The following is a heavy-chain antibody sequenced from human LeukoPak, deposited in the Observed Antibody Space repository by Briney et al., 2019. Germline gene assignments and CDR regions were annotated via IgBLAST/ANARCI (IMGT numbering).Heavy chain of an antibody. V-gene: IGHV3-23*01. CDR1: GFSFNSYA. D-gene: IGHD3-16*01. CDR3: ATSWGPDTSAFRWGRDGMDV. CDR2: ISKSGDHT. Sequence: GGSLRLSCAASGFSFNSYAMSWVRQAPGKGLEWVSAISKSGDHTYYAASAKGRFTIYRDNSKNTQYLQMNSLRAEDTAVYYCATSWGPDTSAFRWGRDGMDVWGQGTTVIVS. J-gene: IGHJ6*02.